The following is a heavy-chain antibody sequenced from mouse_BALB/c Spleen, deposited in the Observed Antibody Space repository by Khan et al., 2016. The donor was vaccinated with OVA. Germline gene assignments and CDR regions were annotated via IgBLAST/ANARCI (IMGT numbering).Heavy chain of an antibody. CDR3: ARNYDYDEGLAY. CDR2: IWSGGST. V-gene: IGHV2-2*02. Sequence: QIQLVQSGPGLVQPSQSLSITCTVSGFSLTTYGVHWVRQSPGKGLEWLGVIWSGGSTDYNAAFISRLSISKDSYKSQVFFQMNSLQVNDTAIYYCARNYDYDEGLAYWGQGTLVTVSA. CDR1: GFSLTTYG. J-gene: IGHJ3*01. D-gene: IGHD2-4*01.